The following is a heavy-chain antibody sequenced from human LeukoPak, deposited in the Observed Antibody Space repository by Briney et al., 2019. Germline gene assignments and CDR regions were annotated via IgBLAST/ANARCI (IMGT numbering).Heavy chain of an antibody. D-gene: IGHD5-12*01. CDR3: ARGRSTGYPYYFEY. J-gene: IGHJ4*02. Sequence: GASVTVSFKASVYTFTIYDINWVRQATGQGVGGMGWMNPNSGSTGYAQKFQGRVTITRNTSISTDYMELSGLRSEDTAVYYCARGRSTGYPYYFEYWGQGTLVTVSS. CDR2: MNPNSGST. V-gene: IGHV1-8*03. CDR1: VYTFTIYD.